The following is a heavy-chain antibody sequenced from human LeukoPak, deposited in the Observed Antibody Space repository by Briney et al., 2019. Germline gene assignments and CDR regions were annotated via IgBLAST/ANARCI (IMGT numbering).Heavy chain of an antibody. V-gene: IGHV3-23*01. CDR2: ISGSGGSS. CDR3: AKGWGSRAYTCFDS. Sequence: PGGSLRLSCAASGFTFRSYAMSWIRQAPGKGLEWVSSISGSGGSSYYADSVKGRFSISRDNSNNTVYLQMNSLGVDDAAVYFCAKGWGSRAYTCFDSWGQGTLITVSS. D-gene: IGHD3-16*01. J-gene: IGHJ5*01. CDR1: GFTFRSYA.